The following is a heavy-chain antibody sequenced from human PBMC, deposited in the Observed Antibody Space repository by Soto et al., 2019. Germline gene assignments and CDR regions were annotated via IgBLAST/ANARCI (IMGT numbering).Heavy chain of an antibody. J-gene: IGHJ2*01. D-gene: IGHD2-2*01. CDR1: GYTFSNYG. V-gene: IGHV1-18*01. CDR2: INGYNGDA. Sequence: QVQLVQSGGEVKNPGASVKVSCKASGYTFSNYGIIWGRQAPGQGLEWMGWINGYNGDANYAQNLQGRVTVTTDTSTNTVYMEVRSLRFDDTAVYYCARDLRSTDYYFDLWGRGTLVIVSS. CDR3: ARDLRSTDYYFDL.